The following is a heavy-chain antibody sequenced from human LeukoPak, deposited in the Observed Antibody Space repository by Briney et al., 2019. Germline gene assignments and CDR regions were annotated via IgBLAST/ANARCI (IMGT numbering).Heavy chain of an antibody. CDR2: INPNSGGT. J-gene: IGHJ6*02. D-gene: IGHD2-2*01. CDR1: GYTFTDYY. CDR3: ARDHCTSSSCYEYYYYGMDV. V-gene: IGHV1-2*02. Sequence: ASVKVSCKASGYTFTDYYIHWVRQAPGQGLEWMGWINPNSGGTNSAQKFQGRVTMTRDTSVSTAYMELSRLRSDDTAVYYCARDHCTSSSCYEYYYYGMDVWGQGTTVTVSS.